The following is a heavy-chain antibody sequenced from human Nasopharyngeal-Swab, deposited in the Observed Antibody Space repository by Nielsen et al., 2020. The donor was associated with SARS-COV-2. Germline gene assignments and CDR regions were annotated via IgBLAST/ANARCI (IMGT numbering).Heavy chain of an antibody. CDR2: TSGSGNTK. J-gene: IGHJ4*02. CDR3: ARPRLPAGGHEAADY. D-gene: IGHD6-13*01. V-gene: IGHV3-11*04. CDR1: GFTFSDYY. Sequence: GGSLRLSCAASGFTFSDYYISWIRQAPGKGLEWISFTSGSGNTKYYADSVKGRFTISRDNAKNSLYLQMNSLRADDTAVYYCARPRLPAGGHEAADYWGQGTLVTVSS.